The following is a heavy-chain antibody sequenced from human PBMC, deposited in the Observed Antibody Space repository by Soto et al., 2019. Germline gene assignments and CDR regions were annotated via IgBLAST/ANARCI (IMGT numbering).Heavy chain of an antibody. CDR3: ARDEGQKWELRGVDY. CDR1: GFTFSSYG. CDR2: IWYDGSNK. V-gene: IGHV3-33*01. Sequence: QVQLVESGGGVVQPGRSLRLSCAASGFTFSSYGMHWVRQAPGKGLEWVAVIWYDGSNKYYADSVKGRFTISRDNSKNTLYLQMNSLRAEDTAVYYCARDEGQKWELRGVDYWGQGTLVTVSS. D-gene: IGHD1-26*01. J-gene: IGHJ4*02.